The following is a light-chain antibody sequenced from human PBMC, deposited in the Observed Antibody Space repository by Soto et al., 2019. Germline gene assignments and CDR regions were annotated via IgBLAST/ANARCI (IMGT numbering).Light chain of an antibody. Sequence: QSVLTQPPSVSAAPGQTVTVSCSGTKSNVGRNYVSWYQQFPGTAPRLLIYDTNKRPSGIPGRFSGSKSGTSATLGITGLQTGDEAIYYCGTWDRRLSGVLFGGGTKVTVL. CDR1: KSNVGRNY. V-gene: IGLV1-51*01. J-gene: IGLJ2*01. CDR3: GTWDRRLSGVL. CDR2: DTN.